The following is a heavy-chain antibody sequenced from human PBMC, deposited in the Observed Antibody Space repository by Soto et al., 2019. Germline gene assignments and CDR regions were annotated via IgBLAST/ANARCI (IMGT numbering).Heavy chain of an antibody. D-gene: IGHD5-12*01. CDR3: ARDLWGGVATAFDY. CDR1: GGSISSYY. CDR2: IYTSGST. J-gene: IGHJ4*02. Sequence: SETLSLTCTVSGGSISSYYWSWIRQPAGKGLEWIGRIYTSGSTNYNPSLKSRVTMSVDTSKNQFSLKLSSLTAADTAVYYCARDLWGGVATAFDYWGQGTLVTISS. V-gene: IGHV4-4*07.